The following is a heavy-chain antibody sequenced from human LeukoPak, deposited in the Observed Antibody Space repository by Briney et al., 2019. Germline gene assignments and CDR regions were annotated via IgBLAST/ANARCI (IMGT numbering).Heavy chain of an antibody. D-gene: IGHD3-10*01. CDR1: GFTVSSNY. CDR3: ASGSGSYRTPYYYMDV. J-gene: IGHJ6*03. V-gene: IGHV3-53*01. CDR2: IYSGGST. Sequence: GGSLRLSCAASGFTVSSNYMSWVRQAPGTGLEWVSVIYSGGSTYYADSVKGRFTISRDNSKNTLYLQMNNLRAEDTAVYYCASGSGSYRTPYYYMDVWGKGTTVTVSS.